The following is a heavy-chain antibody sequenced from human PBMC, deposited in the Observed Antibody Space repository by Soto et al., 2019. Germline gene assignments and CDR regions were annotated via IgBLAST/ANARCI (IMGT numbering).Heavy chain of an antibody. Sequence: SETLSLTCTVSGGSISSGGYYWSWIRQHPGKGLEWIGYIYYSGSTYYNPSLKSRVTISVDTSKNQFSLKLSSVTAADTAVYYCARDRYESPGVRRMDVWGQGTTVTVSS. CDR3: ARDRYESPGVRRMDV. V-gene: IGHV4-31*03. D-gene: IGHD1-1*01. CDR2: IYYSGST. CDR1: GGSISSGGYY. J-gene: IGHJ6*02.